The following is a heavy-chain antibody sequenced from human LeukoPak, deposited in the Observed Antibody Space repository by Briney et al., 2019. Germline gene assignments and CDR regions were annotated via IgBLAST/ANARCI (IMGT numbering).Heavy chain of an antibody. CDR3: AAVGSIGPVPADRNAFDV. CDR1: GFSVSSNY. J-gene: IGHJ3*01. D-gene: IGHD2-2*01. V-gene: IGHV3-53*01. CDR2: IYSGSST. Sequence: PGGSLRLSCTVAGFSVSSNYMSWVRQAPGKGLEWVSLIYSGSSTYYADSVKGRFTISRDYSQNTMYLQMNSLRAEDTAVYYCAAVGSIGPVPADRNAFDVWGQGTLVTVSS.